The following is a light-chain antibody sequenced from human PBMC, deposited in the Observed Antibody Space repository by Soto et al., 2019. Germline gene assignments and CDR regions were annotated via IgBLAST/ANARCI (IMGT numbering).Light chain of an antibody. V-gene: IGKV3-15*01. CDR2: GAS. Sequence: EIVMTQSPVTLSVSPGERATLSCRARRSVRSNLAWSQQKPGQAPRLLIYGASTRATGIPDRFSGSGSGTEFTLTISSLQSEDFTVYYCLQYDNWPYTFGQGTKVEIK. CDR3: LQYDNWPYT. CDR1: RSVRSN. J-gene: IGKJ2*01.